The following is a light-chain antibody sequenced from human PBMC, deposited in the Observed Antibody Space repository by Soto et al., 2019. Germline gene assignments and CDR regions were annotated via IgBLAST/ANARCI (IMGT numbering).Light chain of an antibody. CDR3: QQYSKWPIT. Sequence: ETVLTQSPGTLSLSPGERATLSCRASQSVGSNYLAWYHHKVGQAPRLLIYGASSRATGIPDRFSGSGSGTEFSLTISSLQSEDFAVYYCQQYSKWPITFGQGTRLEIK. CDR1: QSVGSNY. CDR2: GAS. V-gene: IGKV3-20*01. J-gene: IGKJ5*01.